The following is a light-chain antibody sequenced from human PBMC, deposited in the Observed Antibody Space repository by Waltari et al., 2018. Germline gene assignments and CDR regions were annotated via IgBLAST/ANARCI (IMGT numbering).Light chain of an antibody. CDR1: SSNVGAGYD. CDR3: QSYDSSLSGVV. Sequence: QSVLTQPPSVSGAPGQMVTISCTGSSSNVGAGYDVHWYQQLPGTAPKLLIYGNRARPSGVPDRFSGSKSGTSASLAITGLQAEDEADYYCQSYDSSLSGVVFGGGTKLTVL. CDR2: GNR. V-gene: IGLV1-40*01. J-gene: IGLJ2*01.